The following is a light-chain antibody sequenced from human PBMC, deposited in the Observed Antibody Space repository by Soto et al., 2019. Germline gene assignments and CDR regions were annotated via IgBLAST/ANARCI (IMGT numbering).Light chain of an antibody. CDR1: QSISTW. CDR3: PTEINT. Sequence: DIRLTKSPSTLSASVGDRVTITCRASQSISTWLAWYQQKPGKAPKLLIYLASSLETGVPSRFSGSGSEPDFSFTTSCLQPDDFVSNTAPTEINTF. V-gene: IGKV1-5*03. CDR2: LAS. J-gene: IGKJ2*01.